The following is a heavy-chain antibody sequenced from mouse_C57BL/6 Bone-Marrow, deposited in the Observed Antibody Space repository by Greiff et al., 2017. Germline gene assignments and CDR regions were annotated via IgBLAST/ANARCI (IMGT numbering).Heavy chain of an antibody. V-gene: IGHV5-9*01. D-gene: IGHD3-3*01. CDR2: ISGGGGNT. Sequence: EVHLVESGGGLVKPGGSLKLSCAASRFTFSSYTMSWVRQTPEKRLEWVATISGGGGNTYYPDSVKGRFTISRDNAKNTLYLQMSSLRSEDTALYYCARQGTLYAMDYWGQATSVTVSS. CDR3: ARQGTLYAMDY. CDR1: RFTFSSYT. J-gene: IGHJ4*01.